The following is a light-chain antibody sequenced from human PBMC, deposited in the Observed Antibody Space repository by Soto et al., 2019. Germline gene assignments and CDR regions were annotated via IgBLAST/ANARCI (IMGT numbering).Light chain of an antibody. CDR3: QSYDRNNPGV. V-gene: IGLV6-57*01. CDR1: SGSIASNY. Sequence: NFMLTQPHSVSESPGKTVTISCTRSSGSIASNYVQWYQQRPGSSPTTVIYEDKQRPSGVPDRFSGSIDSSSNSASLTISGLQTEDEADYYCQSYDRNNPGVCGGGTKVTVL. CDR2: EDK. J-gene: IGLJ3*02.